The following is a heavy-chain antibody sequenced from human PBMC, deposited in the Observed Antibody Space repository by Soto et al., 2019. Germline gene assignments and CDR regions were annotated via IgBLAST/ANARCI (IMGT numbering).Heavy chain of an antibody. J-gene: IGHJ5*02. Sequence: SVKVSFKTSGGTFSRHAINWVRQAPGQGLEWMGGIIPLFGTTNYAQKFKGRVTISADESSSTAYMELSSLTSEDAAVYYCARAAIHGSSWYFWFDHWGQGPLVTVSS. V-gene: IGHV1-69*13. CDR1: GGTFSRHA. D-gene: IGHD6-13*01. CDR3: ARAAIHGSSWYFWFDH. CDR2: IIPLFGTT.